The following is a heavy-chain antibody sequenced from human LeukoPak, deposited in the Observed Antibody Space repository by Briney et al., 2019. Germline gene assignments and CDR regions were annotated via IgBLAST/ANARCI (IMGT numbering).Heavy chain of an antibody. J-gene: IGHJ5*02. V-gene: IGHV4-59*12. CDR3: ARDRYYDSSGYYHGWFDP. CDR2: IYYSGST. Sequence: PSETLSLTCTVSGGSISSYYWSWIRQPPGKGLEWIGYIYYSGSTNYNPSLKSRVTMSVDTSKNQFSLKLSSVTAADTAVYYCARDRYYDSSGYYHGWFDPWGQGTLVTVSS. CDR1: GGSISSYY. D-gene: IGHD3-22*01.